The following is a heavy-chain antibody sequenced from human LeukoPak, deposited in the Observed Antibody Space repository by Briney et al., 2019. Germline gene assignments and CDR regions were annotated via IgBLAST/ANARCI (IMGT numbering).Heavy chain of an antibody. CDR3: ARDSGNYIDY. V-gene: IGHV3-48*02. CDR1: GFTFSHFS. CDR2: ISGSSKTI. D-gene: IGHD2/OR15-2a*01. Sequence: GGSLRLSCTASGFTFSHFSMNWVRLAPGKGLQWVSFISGSSKTIYYGDSVKGRFTISRDNAKSSLYLQMNGLRDEDAALYFCARDSGNYIDYWGQGTQVVVSS. J-gene: IGHJ4*01.